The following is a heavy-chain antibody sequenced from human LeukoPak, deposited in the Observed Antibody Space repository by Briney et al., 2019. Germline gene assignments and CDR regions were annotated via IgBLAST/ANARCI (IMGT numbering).Heavy chain of an antibody. CDR1: GYTFTSNG. J-gene: IGHJ4*02. CDR2: ISAYNGNT. CDR3: ARDSPPRYYYDSLVVDY. Sequence: GASVKVSCKASGYTFTSNGISWVRQAPGQGLEWMGWISAYNGNTNYEQKLQGRVTMTTDTSTSTAYMELRSLRSDDTAVYYCARDSPPRYYYDSLVVDYWGQGTLVTVSS. D-gene: IGHD3-22*01. V-gene: IGHV1-18*01.